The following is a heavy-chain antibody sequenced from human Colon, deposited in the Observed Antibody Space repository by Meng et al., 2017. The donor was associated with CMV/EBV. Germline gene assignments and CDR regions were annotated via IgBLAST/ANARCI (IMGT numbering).Heavy chain of an antibody. CDR3: EGSDF. CDR1: GFTFRSYA. CDR2: ISASGSRT. V-gene: IGHV3-23*01. J-gene: IGHJ4*02. Sequence: PLGSLRLSCAASGFTFRSYALSWARQTPGTGLEWVSTISASGSRTPYADSVKGRFTVSRDNSKNTLSLLMSSLRADDTAIYYCEGSDFWGQGTLVTVSS.